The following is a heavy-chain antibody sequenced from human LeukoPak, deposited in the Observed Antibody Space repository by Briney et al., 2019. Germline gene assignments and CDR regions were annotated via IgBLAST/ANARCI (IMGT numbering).Heavy chain of an antibody. CDR1: GFIFSNYG. D-gene: IGHD3-10*01. CDR2: VSGSGGST. Sequence: GGSLRLSCAASGFIFSNYGMSWVRQAPGKGMEWVSGVSGSGGSTMYADSVKGRFTISRDNCKNTLFLQMNSLRAEYTAVYYCAIDLVTMVRGVIGYWGQGTLVTVSS. J-gene: IGHJ4*02. CDR3: AIDLVTMVRGVIGY. V-gene: IGHV3-23*01.